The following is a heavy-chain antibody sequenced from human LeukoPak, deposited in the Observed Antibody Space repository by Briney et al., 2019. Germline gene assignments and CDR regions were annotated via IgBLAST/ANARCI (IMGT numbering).Heavy chain of an antibody. CDR1: GFTFSSYG. J-gene: IGHJ4*02. CDR2: IWYDGSNK. D-gene: IGHD6-19*01. Sequence: PGGSLRLSCAASGFTFSSYGMHWVRQAPGKGLEWVAVIWYDGSNKYYADSVKGRFTISRDNSKNTLYLQMNSLRAEDTAVYYCAREGREWLSVGLGYWGQGTLVTVSS. CDR3: AREGREWLSVGLGY. V-gene: IGHV3-33*01.